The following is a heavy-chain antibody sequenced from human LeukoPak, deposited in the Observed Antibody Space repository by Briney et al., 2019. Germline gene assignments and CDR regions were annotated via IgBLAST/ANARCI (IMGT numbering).Heavy chain of an antibody. D-gene: IGHD3-10*01. J-gene: IGHJ3*02. CDR2: ISGSGGST. Sequence: QPGGSLRLSCAASGFTFSSYAMSWVRQAPGKGLEWVSAISGSGGSTYYADSVKGRFTTSRDNSKNTLYLQMNSLRAEDTAVYYCAKSVVRGLYAFDIWGQGTMVTVSS. CDR1: GFTFSSYA. V-gene: IGHV3-23*01. CDR3: AKSVVRGLYAFDI.